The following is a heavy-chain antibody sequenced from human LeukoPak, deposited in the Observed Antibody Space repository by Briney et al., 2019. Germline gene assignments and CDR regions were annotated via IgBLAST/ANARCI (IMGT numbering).Heavy chain of an antibody. D-gene: IGHD4-17*01. CDR3: ARDSTVTTFRGCVDP. CDR1: GGTFSSYT. J-gene: IGHJ5*02. Sequence: SVKVSCKASGGTFSSYTISWVRQAPGQGLEWMGRIIPILGIADYAQKFQGRVTITADKSTSTAYMELSSLRSEDTAVYYCARDSTVTTFRGCVDPWGQGTLVTVSS. V-gene: IGHV1-69*04. CDR2: IIPILGIA.